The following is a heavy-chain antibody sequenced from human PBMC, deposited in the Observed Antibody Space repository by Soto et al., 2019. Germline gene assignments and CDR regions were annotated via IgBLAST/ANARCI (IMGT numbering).Heavy chain of an antibody. CDR1: GGSISSGDYY. CDR3: ASLYCSSTSCYASWFDP. Sequence: SETLSLTCTVSGGSISSGDYYWSWIRQPPGKGLEWIGYIYYSGSTYYNPSLKSRVTISVDTSKNQFSLKLSSVTAADTAVYYCASLYCSSTSCYASWFDPWGQGTLVTVSS. V-gene: IGHV4-30-4*01. CDR2: IYYSGST. J-gene: IGHJ5*02. D-gene: IGHD2-2*01.